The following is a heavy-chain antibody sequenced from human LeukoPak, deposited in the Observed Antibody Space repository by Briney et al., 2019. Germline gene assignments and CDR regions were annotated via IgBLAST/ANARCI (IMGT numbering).Heavy chain of an antibody. D-gene: IGHD3-10*01. Sequence: GGSLRLSCAVSGFTFDTYTMYWVRQAPGKGLEWVASISYDGSNKNYADAVKGRFTISRDNSNSTLYLQMNSLKAEDTAVFFCARDSGSGGAGSFPFWGQGTLVTVSS. CDR2: ISYDGSNK. CDR1: GFTFDTYT. CDR3: ARDSGSGGAGSFPF. J-gene: IGHJ4*02. V-gene: IGHV3-30*04.